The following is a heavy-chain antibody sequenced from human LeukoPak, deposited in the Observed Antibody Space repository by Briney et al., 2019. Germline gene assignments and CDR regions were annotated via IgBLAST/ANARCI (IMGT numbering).Heavy chain of an antibody. CDR3: VRDRVGPDY. Sequence: PGRSLRLSCAASGFTFSSAWMHWVRQGPGTGLVWVSRITDDGTTTYADSVKGRFTISRDNAKNTLYLQMNSLRAEDTAVYYCVRDRVGPDYWGQGTLVTVSS. CDR1: GFTFSSAW. V-gene: IGHV3-74*03. J-gene: IGHJ4*02. D-gene: IGHD1-26*01. CDR2: ITDDGTT.